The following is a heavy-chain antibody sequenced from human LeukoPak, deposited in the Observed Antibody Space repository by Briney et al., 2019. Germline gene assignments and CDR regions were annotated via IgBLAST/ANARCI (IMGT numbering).Heavy chain of an antibody. CDR1: GFTFSSYS. CDR2: IGSRTTYI. Sequence: GGSLRLSCAASGFTFSSYSMNWVRQAPGKGLEWVSSIGSRTTYIYYADSVKGRFTISRDNAKNSLYLQMNSLRDEDTAVYYCARDQQYYYYYMDVWGKGPRSASP. J-gene: IGHJ6*03. CDR3: ARDQQYYYYYMDV. V-gene: IGHV3-21*01.